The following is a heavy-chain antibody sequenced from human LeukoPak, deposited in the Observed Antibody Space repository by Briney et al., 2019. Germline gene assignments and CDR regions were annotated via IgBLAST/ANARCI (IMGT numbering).Heavy chain of an antibody. CDR1: GGSISSSSYY. D-gene: IGHD5-24*01. J-gene: IGHJ4*02. Sequence: PSETLSLTCTVSGGSISSSSYYWGWLRQPPGKGLEWIGSIYYSGSTYYNPSLKSRVTISVDTSKNQFSLKLSSVTAADTAVYYCARQHTIDYFDYWGQGTLVTVSS. CDR2: IYYSGST. CDR3: ARQHTIDYFDY. V-gene: IGHV4-39*01.